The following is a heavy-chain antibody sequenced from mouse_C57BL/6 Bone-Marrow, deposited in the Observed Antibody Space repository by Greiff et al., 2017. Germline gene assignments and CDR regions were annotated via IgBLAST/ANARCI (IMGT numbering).Heavy chain of an antibody. CDR1: GFTFSSYA. D-gene: IGHD1-1*01. V-gene: IGHV5-4*03. CDR2: ISDGGSYI. CDR3: ARLSTVVATDY. Sequence: EVMLVESGGGLVKPGGSLKLSCAASGFTFSSYAMSWVRQTPEKRLEWVATISDGGSYIYYPDNVKGRFTISRDNAKNNLYLQMSHLKSEDTAMYYCARLSTVVATDYWGQGTTLTVSS. J-gene: IGHJ2*01.